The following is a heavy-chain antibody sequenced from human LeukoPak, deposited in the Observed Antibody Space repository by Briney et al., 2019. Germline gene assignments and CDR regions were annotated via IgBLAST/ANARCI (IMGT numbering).Heavy chain of an antibody. J-gene: IGHJ4*02. CDR1: GYSFRTYG. V-gene: IGHV1-18*01. CDR3: ARDPYQLLSTGYYFDY. D-gene: IGHD2-2*01. Sequence: ASVKVSCKASGYSFRTYGLTWVRQAPGQGLEWMGWISAYNGDTNYAQKFQGRVTMTTDTSTSTAYMELRSLRSDDTAVYYCARDPYQLLSTGYYFDYWGQGTLVTVSS. CDR2: ISAYNGDT.